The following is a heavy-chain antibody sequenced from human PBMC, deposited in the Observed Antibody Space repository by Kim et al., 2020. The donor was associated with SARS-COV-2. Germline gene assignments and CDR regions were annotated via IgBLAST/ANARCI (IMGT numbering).Heavy chain of an antibody. V-gene: IGHV4-34*01. CDR1: GGSFSGYY. J-gene: IGHJ6*02. CDR2: INHSGST. CDR3: ARGRGGTTVVTLGLGYYYYYGMDV. D-gene: IGHD4-17*01. Sequence: SGTLSLTCAVYGGSFSGYYWSWIRQPPGKGLEWIGEINHSGSTNYNPSLKSRVTISVDTSKNQFSLKLSSVTAADTAVYYCARGRGGTTVVTLGLGYYYYYGMDVWGQGTTVTVSS.